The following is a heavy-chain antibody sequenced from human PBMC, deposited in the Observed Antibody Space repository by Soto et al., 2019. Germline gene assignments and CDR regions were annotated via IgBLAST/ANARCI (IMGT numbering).Heavy chain of an antibody. Sequence: EVQLVESGGGLIQPGGSLRLSCAASGFTVSSNYMSWVRQAPGKGLEWVSVIYSGGSTYYADSVKGRFTISRDNSKNTLYLQMNSLRAEDTAVYYCARDSTMVRGVVDYWGQGTLVNVSS. CDR2: IYSGGST. V-gene: IGHV3-53*01. CDR3: ARDSTMVRGVVDY. J-gene: IGHJ4*02. CDR1: GFTVSSNY. D-gene: IGHD3-10*01.